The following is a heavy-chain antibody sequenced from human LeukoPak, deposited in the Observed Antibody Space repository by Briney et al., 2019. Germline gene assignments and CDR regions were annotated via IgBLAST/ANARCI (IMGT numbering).Heavy chain of an antibody. CDR3: ARAGGGGRTNWFDP. V-gene: IGHV1-2*02. CDR2: INPKSGGT. J-gene: IGHJ5*02. Sequence: ASVKVSCKASGYMFTGHYMHWVRQAPGQGLEWMGWINPKSGGTNYAQKFQGRDTMTRDTSISTAYMELSRLRSDDTAVYYCARAGGGGRTNWFDPWGHGTLVTVSS. D-gene: IGHD3-16*01. CDR1: GYMFTGHY.